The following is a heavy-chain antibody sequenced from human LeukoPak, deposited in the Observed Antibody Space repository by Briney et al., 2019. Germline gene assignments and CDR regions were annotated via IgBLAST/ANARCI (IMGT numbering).Heavy chain of an antibody. CDR2: IGSSAGDT. V-gene: IGHV3-23*01. Sequence: GGSLRLSCAASGFTFSSYPMTWVRQAPGKGLEWVSTIGSSAGDTHYADSVRGRFTISRDNSKNSLYLQMNSLRAEDTAVYYCAKYYYTSGSSGGRVFDYWGQGTLVTVSS. CDR3: AKYYYTSGSSGGRVFDY. D-gene: IGHD3-10*01. J-gene: IGHJ4*02. CDR1: GFTFSSYP.